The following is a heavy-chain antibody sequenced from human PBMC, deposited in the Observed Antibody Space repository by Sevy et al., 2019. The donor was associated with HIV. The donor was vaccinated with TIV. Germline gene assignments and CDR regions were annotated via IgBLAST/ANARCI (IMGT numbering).Heavy chain of an antibody. Sequence: GGSLRLSCAASGFTFSNYFINWVRQAPGKGLEWVSSISSGSSYIFYADSVKGRFTISRDNAKNSLYLPMNSLRAEDTAVYYCARGDYYGSLYYFDYWGPGTLVTVSS. J-gene: IGHJ4*02. D-gene: IGHD3-10*01. CDR3: ARGDYYGSLYYFDY. V-gene: IGHV3-21*01. CDR2: ISSGSSYI. CDR1: GFTFSNYF.